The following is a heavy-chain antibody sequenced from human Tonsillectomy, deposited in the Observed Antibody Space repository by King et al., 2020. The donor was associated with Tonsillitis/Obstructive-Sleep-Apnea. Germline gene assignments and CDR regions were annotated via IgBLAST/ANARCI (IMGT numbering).Heavy chain of an antibody. Sequence: VQLVESGGGVVQPGRSLRLSCAASGFTFSSYGMHWVRQAPGKGLEWVAVISYDRTNKYYADSVKGRFTISRDNSKNTLYLQMNSLRAEDTAVYYCAKAQEVGATTSYYGMDVWGQGTTVTVSS. CDR1: GFTFSSYG. D-gene: IGHD1-26*01. V-gene: IGHV3-30*18. J-gene: IGHJ6*02. CDR3: AKAQEVGATTSYYGMDV. CDR2: ISYDRTNK.